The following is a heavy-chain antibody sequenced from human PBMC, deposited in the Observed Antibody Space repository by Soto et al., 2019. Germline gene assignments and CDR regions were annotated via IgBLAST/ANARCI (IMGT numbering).Heavy chain of an antibody. D-gene: IGHD3-22*01. CDR1: GGSISSYY. CDR2: IYYSGST. CDR3: ARHVGYDSSGYPRNAFHI. Sequence: SETLSLTCTVSGGSISSYYWSWIRQPPGKGLEWIGYIYYSGSTNYNPSLKSRVTISVDTSKNQFSLKLSSVTAADTAVYYCARHVGYDSSGYPRNAFHIWGQGTMVTVS. V-gene: IGHV4-59*08. J-gene: IGHJ3*02.